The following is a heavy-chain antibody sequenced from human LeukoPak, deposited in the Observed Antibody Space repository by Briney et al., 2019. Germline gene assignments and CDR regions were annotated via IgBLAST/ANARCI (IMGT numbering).Heavy chain of an antibody. Sequence: GASVKVSCKASGYTFARYEITWVRQATGQGLEWMGWMNPDSGHTAYAQKFQGRVSMTRSTSTSTAYMELSSLRSEDTAVYYCARLPSMIVDTDAFDIWGQGTMVTVSS. CDR3: ARLPSMIVDTDAFDI. CDR1: GYTFARYE. J-gene: IGHJ3*02. D-gene: IGHD3-22*01. CDR2: MNPDSGHT. V-gene: IGHV1-8*01.